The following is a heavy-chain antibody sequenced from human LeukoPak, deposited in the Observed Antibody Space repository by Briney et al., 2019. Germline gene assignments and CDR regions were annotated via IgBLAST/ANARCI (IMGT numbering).Heavy chain of an antibody. CDR2: INQDGSEK. CDR3: ASTYYDSSGYYYGGHYLDY. J-gene: IGHJ4*02. D-gene: IGHD3-22*01. CDR1: GFTFNKSW. Sequence: GGSLRLSCAASGFTFNKSWMTWVRQAPGKGLEWVANINQDGSEKYYVDSVKGRFTISRDNAKNSVYLQMNSLRAEDAAVYYCASTYYDSSGYYYGGHYLDYWGQGTLVTVSS. V-gene: IGHV3-7*01.